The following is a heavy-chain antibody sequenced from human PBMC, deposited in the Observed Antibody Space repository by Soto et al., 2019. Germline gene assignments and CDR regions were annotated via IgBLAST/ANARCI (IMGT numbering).Heavy chain of an antibody. CDR1: GGSISSVGYS. Sequence: SETLSLTCAVSGGSISSVGYSWNWIRQPPGKGLERIGYIYHSGSTYYSPSLKSRVTISVDRSTTQFTLKLSSVTAANMAVDFRASSSTAAPLNHWGQGSLVTVSS. V-gene: IGHV4-30-2*01. J-gene: IGHJ5*02. D-gene: IGHD6-6*01. CDR2: IYHSGST. CDR3: ASSSTAAPLNH.